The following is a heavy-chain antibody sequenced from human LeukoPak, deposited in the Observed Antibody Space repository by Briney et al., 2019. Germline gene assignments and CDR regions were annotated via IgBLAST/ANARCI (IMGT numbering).Heavy chain of an antibody. J-gene: IGHJ4*02. CDR2: IYYSGST. Sequence: SETLSLTCTVSGYSISSGYYWSWIRQPPGKGLEWIGYIYYSGSTNYNPSLKSRVTISVDTSKNQFSLKLSSVTAADTAVYYCARDGYSYGGNFDYWGQGSLVTVSS. CDR3: ARDGYSYGGNFDY. CDR1: GYSISSGYY. D-gene: IGHD5-18*01. V-gene: IGHV4-61*01.